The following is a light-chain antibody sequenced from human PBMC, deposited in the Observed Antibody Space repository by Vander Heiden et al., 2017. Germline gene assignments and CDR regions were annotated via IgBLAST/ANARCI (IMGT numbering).Light chain of an antibody. V-gene: IGLV1-40*01. CDR2: GNT. CDR3: QSYDSSLSGWV. CDR1: NSNTGAGYD. Sequence: QSLLTQPPSVSGAPGQRVTISCTGSNSNTGAGYDVHWYQLLPGTAPKLLIFGNTNRPSGVPDRFPGSRSGTAASLAITGLQTEDEADYYCQSYDSSLSGWVFGGGTKLTVL. J-gene: IGLJ3*02.